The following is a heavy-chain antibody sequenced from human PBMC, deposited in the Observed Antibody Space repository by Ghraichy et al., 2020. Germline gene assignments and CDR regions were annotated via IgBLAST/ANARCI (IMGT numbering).Heavy chain of an antibody. CDR1: GFTFSSYW. CDR2: IKQDGSEN. V-gene: IGHV3-7*01. J-gene: IGHJ4*02. CDR3: ARVTSGSPYGSQPLSY. D-gene: IGHD3-10*01. Sequence: GGSLRLSCGISGFTFSSYWMNWVRQAPGKGLEWVANIKQDGSENYYADSLKGRFTISRDNAKNSMYLQMNSLRAEDTAVYYCARVTSGSPYGSQPLSYWGQVTLVTVSS.